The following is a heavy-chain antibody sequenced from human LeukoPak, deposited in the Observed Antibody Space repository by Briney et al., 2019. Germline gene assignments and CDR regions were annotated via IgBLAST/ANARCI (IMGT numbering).Heavy chain of an antibody. J-gene: IGHJ4*02. CDR2: ISDDGSNK. Sequence: PGRSLRLSCAASGFTFSSYAMYWVRQALGKGLERVAVISDDGSNKYYADTVKGRFTISRDNTKNTLYLQMNSLRAEDTAVYYCARDRGWGLGYCSSTSCPGGYYFDYWGQGTLVTVSS. D-gene: IGHD2-2*01. CDR3: ARDRGWGLGYCSSTSCPGGYYFDY. CDR1: GFTFSSYA. V-gene: IGHV3-30*04.